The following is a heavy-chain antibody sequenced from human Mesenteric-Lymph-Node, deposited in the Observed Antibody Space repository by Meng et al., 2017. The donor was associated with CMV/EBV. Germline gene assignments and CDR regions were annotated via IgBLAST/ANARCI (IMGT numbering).Heavy chain of an antibody. CDR3: ARDQNWGPDL. J-gene: IGHJ5*02. CDR2: IYPAPGIR. Sequence: VSSKASDSSSTGRFWRWVQRPRGQGHEWLSWIYPAPGIRNCTPSLDGRITMAGETSSTAAYMERSWLTSDNATLYFCARDQNWGPDLWGQGTLVTVSS. V-gene: IGHV1-2*02. CDR1: DSSSTGRF. D-gene: IGHD7-27*01.